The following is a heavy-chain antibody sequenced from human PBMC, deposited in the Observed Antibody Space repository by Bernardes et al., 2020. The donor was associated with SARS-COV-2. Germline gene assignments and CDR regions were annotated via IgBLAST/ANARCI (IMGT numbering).Heavy chain of an antibody. V-gene: IGHV3-30*03. D-gene: IGHD3-3*01. CDR2: ISYDGSNK. CDR1: GFTFSSYG. Sequence: GGSLRLSCAASGFTFSSYGMHWVRQAPGKGLEWVAVISYDGSNKYYADSVKGRFTISRDNSKNTLYLQMNSLRAEDTAVYYCARDARYYDFWSGYLGTQNNYYYYGMDVWGQGTTVTVSS. CDR3: ARDARYYDFWSGYLGTQNNYYYYGMDV. J-gene: IGHJ6*02.